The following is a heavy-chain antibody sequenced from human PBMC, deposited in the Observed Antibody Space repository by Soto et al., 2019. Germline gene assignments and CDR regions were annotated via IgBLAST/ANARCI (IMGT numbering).Heavy chain of an antibody. D-gene: IGHD6-13*01. J-gene: IGHJ4*02. CDR1: GGSINSGGYY. CDR3: ARGYRQSGYSSSWVFDY. CDR2: IYYSGST. Sequence: QVQLQESGPGLVKPSQTLSLICTVSGGSINSGGYYWNWIRQHPGKGREWIGYIYYSGSTYYNPVLSRRVTISADPSETQFSLKLSSVTAAATAVYFCARGYRQSGYSSSWVFDYWGQGTLVNVSS. V-gene: IGHV4-31*03.